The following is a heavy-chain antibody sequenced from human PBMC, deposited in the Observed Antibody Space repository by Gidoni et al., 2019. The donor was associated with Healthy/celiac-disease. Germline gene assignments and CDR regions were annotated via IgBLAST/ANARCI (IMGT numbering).Heavy chain of an antibody. D-gene: IGHD6-13*01. CDR2: IYYSGST. V-gene: IGHV4-39*07. CDR3: ARVIDGSSWLIGYFDY. Sequence: QLQLQESGPGLVTPSETLSLTCTVPGGSISSRSYYWGWIRQPPGKGLEWIGSIYYSGSTYYNPSLKSRVTISVDTSKNQFSLKLSSVTAADTAVYYCARVIDGSSWLIGYFDYWGQGTRVTVSS. CDR1: GGSISSRSYY. J-gene: IGHJ4*02.